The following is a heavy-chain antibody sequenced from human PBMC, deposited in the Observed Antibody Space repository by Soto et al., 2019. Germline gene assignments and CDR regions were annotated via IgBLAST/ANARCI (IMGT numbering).Heavy chain of an antibody. CDR1: GGSISSGDYY. Sequence: QVQLQESGPGLVKPSQTLSLTCTVSGGSISSGDYYWSWIRQPPGKGLEWIGYIYYSGSTYYNPSLKSRVXXSXDXXKNQFSLKLSSVTAADTAVYYCARVGAYDSSHFDYWGQGTLVTVSS. CDR3: ARVGAYDSSHFDY. D-gene: IGHD3-22*01. CDR2: IYYSGST. J-gene: IGHJ4*02. V-gene: IGHV4-30-4*01.